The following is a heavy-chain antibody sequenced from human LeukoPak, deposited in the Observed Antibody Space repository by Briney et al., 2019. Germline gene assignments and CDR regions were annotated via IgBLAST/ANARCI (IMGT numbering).Heavy chain of an antibody. J-gene: IGHJ4*02. CDR1: GFSFTSYA. V-gene: IGHV3-23*01. CDR3: TKRVKYGGTWDHFAD. CDR2: ISTGGGST. Sequence: GGSLRLSCAASGFSFTSYAMSWVRQAPGKGLEWVSAISTGGGSTYYADSVKGRFTISRDNSKNTLSLQLNSLRVEDTALYYCTKRVKYGGTWDHFADWGQGTLVTVSS. D-gene: IGHD1-26*01.